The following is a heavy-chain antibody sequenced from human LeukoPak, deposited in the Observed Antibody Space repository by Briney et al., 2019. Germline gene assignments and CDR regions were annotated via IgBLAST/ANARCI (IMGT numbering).Heavy chain of an antibody. CDR1: GFTFSSYG. V-gene: IGHV3-30*18. CDR3: AKDRDDSLGYYYLIDY. J-gene: IGHJ4*02. CDR2: ISSDGTNK. Sequence: GGSLRLSCAASGFTFSSYGMRWVRQAPGKGLEWVAVISSDGTNKYYADSVKGRFTTSRDNSKNTLYLQMNRLRTEDTAVYYCAKDRDDSLGYYYLIDYWGQGTLVTVSS. D-gene: IGHD3-22*01.